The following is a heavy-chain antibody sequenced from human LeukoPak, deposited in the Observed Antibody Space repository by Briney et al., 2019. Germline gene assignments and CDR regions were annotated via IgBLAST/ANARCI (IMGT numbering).Heavy chain of an antibody. J-gene: IGHJ4*02. CDR2: IYYSGST. CDR1: GGSISSYY. CDR3: ARHSTGTTAYFDY. Sequence: SETLSLTCTVSGGSISSYYWSWIRQPPGKGLEWIGYIYYSGSTNYNPSLKSRVTISVDTSKNQFSLKLSSVTAADTAVYYCARHSTGTTAYFDYWGQGILVTVSS. D-gene: IGHD1-1*01. V-gene: IGHV4-59*08.